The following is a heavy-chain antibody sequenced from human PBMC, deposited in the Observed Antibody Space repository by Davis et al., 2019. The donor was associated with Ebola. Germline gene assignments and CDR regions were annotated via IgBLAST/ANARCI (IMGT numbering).Heavy chain of an antibody. D-gene: IGHD6-6*01. J-gene: IGHJ6*02. CDR2: ISSSSSYI. CDR3: ARSSIAARPGYYYGMDV. CDR1: GFTFSSYS. V-gene: IGHV3-21*01. Sequence: GRSLRPSCAASGFTFSSYSINWVRQAPGKGLEWVSSISSSSSYIYYADSVKGRFTISRDNAKNSLYLQMNSLRAEDTAVYYCARSSIAARPGYYYGMDVWGQGTTVTVSS.